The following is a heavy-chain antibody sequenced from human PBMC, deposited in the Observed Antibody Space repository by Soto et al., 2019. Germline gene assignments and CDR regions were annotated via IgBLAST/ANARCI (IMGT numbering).Heavy chain of an antibody. CDR3: ARGRGYGSGRRRPNYFDY. CDR1: GGSISSSDYY. CDR2: ASYSGTS. J-gene: IGHJ4*02. D-gene: IGHD3-10*01. Sequence: QVQLQESGPGLVKPSQSLSLTCTVSGGSISSSDYYWSWIRQPPGKGLEWIGYASYSGTSYYNPSLKSRVTISVDTSKNQFSLKLSSVTAADTAVYYCARGRGYGSGRRRPNYFDYWGQGTLVTVSS. V-gene: IGHV4-30-4*01.